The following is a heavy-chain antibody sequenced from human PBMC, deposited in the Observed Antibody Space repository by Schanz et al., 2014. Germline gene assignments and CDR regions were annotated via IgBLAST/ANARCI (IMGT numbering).Heavy chain of an antibody. CDR1: GFTFSSYG. CDR2: IAYDGSNK. D-gene: IGHD3-10*01. V-gene: IGHV3-33*05. Sequence: QEQLVESGGGVVQPGRSLRLFCAASGFTFSSYGMHWVRLAPGKGLEWVAVIAYDGSNKYYTDSVKGRFTISRDNAKNSLFLQMYSLRVEDTAVYYCARLPVGYGSGIWDVWGRGTSXTVSS. J-gene: IGHJ6*02. CDR3: ARLPVGYGSGIWDV.